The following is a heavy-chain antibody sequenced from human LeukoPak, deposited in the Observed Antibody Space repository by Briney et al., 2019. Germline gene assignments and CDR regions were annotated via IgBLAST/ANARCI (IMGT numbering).Heavy chain of an antibody. Sequence: SETLSLTCTVSGGSISSHYWSWIRQPPGKGLEWIGYISHSGSTNYNPSLKSRITISIDTSKSQFSLKLSSVTAADTAVYYCARQLGSSWYPYYYGMDVWGQGTTVTVSS. V-gene: IGHV4-59*08. CDR2: ISHSGST. CDR1: GGSISSHY. J-gene: IGHJ6*02. D-gene: IGHD6-13*01. CDR3: ARQLGSSWYPYYYGMDV.